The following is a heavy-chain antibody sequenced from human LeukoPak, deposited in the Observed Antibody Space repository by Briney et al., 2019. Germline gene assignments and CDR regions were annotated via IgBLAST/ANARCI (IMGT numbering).Heavy chain of an antibody. CDR1: GFTFSSYG. CDR2: IWYDGSNK. V-gene: IGHV3-33*01. D-gene: IGHD4-17*01. J-gene: IGHJ4*02. Sequence: PGRSLRLSCAASGFTFSSYGMHWVRQAPGKGLEWVAVIWYDGSNKYYADSVKGRFIISRDNSKNTLYLQMNSLRAEDTAVYYCASTMTTGGDFDYWGQGTLVTVSS. CDR3: ASTMTTGGDFDY.